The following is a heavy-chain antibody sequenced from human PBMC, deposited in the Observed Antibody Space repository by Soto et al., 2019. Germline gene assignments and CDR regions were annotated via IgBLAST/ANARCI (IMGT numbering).Heavy chain of an antibody. CDR2: TYYRSKWYN. D-gene: IGHD3-16*01. CDR3: VPRDYEGFRY. CDR1: GDSVSSNSAA. J-gene: IGHJ4*02. Sequence: SQTLSLTCAISGDSVSSNSAAWNWIRQSPSRGLEWLGRTYYRSKWYNDYAVSVKSRITINPDKSKNLFSLKLGSVTAADTAVYYCVPRDYEGFRYWGQGTLVTVSS. V-gene: IGHV6-1*01.